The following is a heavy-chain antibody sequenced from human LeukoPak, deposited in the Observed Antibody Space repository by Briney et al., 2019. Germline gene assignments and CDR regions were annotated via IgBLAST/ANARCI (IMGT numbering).Heavy chain of an antibody. CDR2: INPDSGGT. CDR1: GYTFTDHY. D-gene: IGHD5-12*01. CDR3: ARVMGTRGFAY. Sequence: ASVKVSCKASGYTFTDHYLHWVRQAPGQGLECVGWINPDSGGTKYAQKFQGRVTMTRDTSIGTLYMELSSLRSDDTAVYYCARVMGTRGFAYWGQGTLVTVSS. V-gene: IGHV1-2*02. J-gene: IGHJ4*02.